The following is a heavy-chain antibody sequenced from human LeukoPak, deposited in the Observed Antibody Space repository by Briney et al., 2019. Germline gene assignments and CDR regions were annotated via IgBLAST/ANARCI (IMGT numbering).Heavy chain of an antibody. CDR1: GFTFSSYA. D-gene: IGHD3-22*01. V-gene: IGHV3-30-3*01. CDR3: ARDLDYYDSSGYSLGGFDP. Sequence: GGSLRLSCAASGFTFSSYAMHWVRQAPGKGLEWVAVISYDGSNKYYADSVKGRFTISRDNSKNTLYLQMNSLRAEDTAVYYCARDLDYYDSSGYSLGGFDPWGQGTLVTVSS. J-gene: IGHJ5*02. CDR2: ISYDGSNK.